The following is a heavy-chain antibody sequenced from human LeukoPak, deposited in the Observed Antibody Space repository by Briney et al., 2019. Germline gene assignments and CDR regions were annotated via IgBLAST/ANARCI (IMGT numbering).Heavy chain of an antibody. J-gene: IGHJ5*02. CDR3: ARGYASTSQRDP. V-gene: IGHV3-30*03. CDR1: GFTFSSYA. CDR2: ISFDASNK. D-gene: IGHD6-13*01. Sequence: TGGSLRLSCVASGFTFSSYAVHWVRHAPGKGLEWVVVISFDASNKYYADPVKGRFTISRDNSKNTLYLQVSAEDTAIYYCARGYASTSQRDPWGQGTLVTVSS.